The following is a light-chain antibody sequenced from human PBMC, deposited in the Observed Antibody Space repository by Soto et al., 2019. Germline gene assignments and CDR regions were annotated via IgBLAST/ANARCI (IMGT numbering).Light chain of an antibody. CDR3: QQYNSYSWT. CDR2: RAS. V-gene: IGKV1-5*03. J-gene: IGKJ1*01. Sequence: DIQMTQSPSTLSASVGDRVTITCRARQGISNWLAWYQQKPGKAPKLLIYRASSLESGVPSRFSGSGSGTEFTLTISCLQPDDSATYYCQQYNSYSWTFGQGTKVEI. CDR1: QGISNW.